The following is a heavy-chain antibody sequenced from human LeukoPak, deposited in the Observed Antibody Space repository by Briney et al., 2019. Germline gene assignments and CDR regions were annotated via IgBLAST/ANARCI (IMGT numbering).Heavy chain of an antibody. Sequence: SETLSLTCTVSGGSISSSNYYWGWIRQPPGKGLEWIGSAYYTGSTYYNPSLKSRVTISVDTSKNQFSLKLSSVTAADTAVYYCARGLFAADDAFDIWGQGTMVTVSS. J-gene: IGHJ3*02. D-gene: IGHD3-3*01. V-gene: IGHV4-39*01. CDR2: AYYTGST. CDR3: ARGLFAADDAFDI. CDR1: GGSISSSNYY.